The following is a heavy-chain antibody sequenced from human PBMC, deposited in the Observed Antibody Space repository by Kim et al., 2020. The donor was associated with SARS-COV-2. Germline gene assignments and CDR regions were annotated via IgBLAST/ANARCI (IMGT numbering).Heavy chain of an antibody. CDR1: GGSISGYY. J-gene: IGHJ3*02. CDR3: AKGYGTDAFDI. D-gene: IGHD2-15*01. CDR2: IYDSGST. Sequence: SETLSLTCTVSGGSISGYYCSWIRQPPGKGLEWIGYIYDSGSTNYNPSLKSRVTISVDTSKNQFSLKPSSVTAADTAVYYCAKGYGTDAFDIWGQGTVVTVSS. V-gene: IGHV4-59*01.